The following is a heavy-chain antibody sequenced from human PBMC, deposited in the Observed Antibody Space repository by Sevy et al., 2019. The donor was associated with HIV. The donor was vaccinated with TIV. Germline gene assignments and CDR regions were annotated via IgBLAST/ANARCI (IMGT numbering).Heavy chain of an antibody. J-gene: IGHJ4*02. D-gene: IGHD3-22*01. CDR2: IYYSGRT. CDR3: ARYPADQYDRTGYNTRGGYFDS. V-gene: IGHV4-39*01. CDR1: GDSITRSNYY. Sequence: SETLSPTCTVSGDSITRSNYYWAWIRQPPGRGLEWIGSIYYSGRTYYNPSLKSRVTFSVDTSRNRFSLGLSSVTAADTALYYCARYPADQYDRTGYNTRGGYFDSWGQGTLVTVSS.